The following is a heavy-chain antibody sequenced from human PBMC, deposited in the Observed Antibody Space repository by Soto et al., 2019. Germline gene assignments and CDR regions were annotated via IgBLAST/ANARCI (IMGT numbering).Heavy chain of an antibody. V-gene: IGHV4-30-4*01. CDR2: IDSSGST. CDR1: GVSLSSGDVY. J-gene: IGHJ4*02. Sequence: SETLSLTCTVSGVSLSSGDVYWTWIRQSPEKGLEWIGHIDSSGSTHYNPSLKTRVTILVDPSKNQFSLSLRSVTAADTAEYYCARQNGYDAGFGHWGQGLLVTVSS. CDR3: ARQNGYDAGFGH. D-gene: IGHD5-12*01.